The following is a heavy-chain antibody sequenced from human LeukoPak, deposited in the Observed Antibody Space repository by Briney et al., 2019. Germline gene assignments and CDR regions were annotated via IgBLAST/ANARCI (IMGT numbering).Heavy chain of an antibody. Sequence: GGSLRLSCAASGFTFTSYSMNWVRQAPGKGLEWVSSITGSSSFIYYADSVKGRFTISRDNAKNSLHLQMNSLRAEDTAVYYCARNYDSSGYGYNWFDPWGQGTLVTVSS. CDR2: ITGSSSFI. V-gene: IGHV3-21*01. D-gene: IGHD3-22*01. CDR1: GFTFTSYS. J-gene: IGHJ5*02. CDR3: ARNYDSSGYGYNWFDP.